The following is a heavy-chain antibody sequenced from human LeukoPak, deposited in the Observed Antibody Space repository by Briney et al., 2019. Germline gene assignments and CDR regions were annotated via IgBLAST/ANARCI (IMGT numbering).Heavy chain of an antibody. Sequence: ESLKISCKGSGYSFTSYWIGWVRQMRGKGLEWMGIIFPGGSDTRYSPSFQGQVTISADKSISTAYLQWSSLKASDTAMYYCARRFGYSSSFAPEYYYSMDVWGKGTTVTVSS. D-gene: IGHD6-13*01. CDR1: GYSFTSYW. V-gene: IGHV5-51*01. CDR3: ARRFGYSSSFAPEYYYSMDV. J-gene: IGHJ6*03. CDR2: IFPGGSDT.